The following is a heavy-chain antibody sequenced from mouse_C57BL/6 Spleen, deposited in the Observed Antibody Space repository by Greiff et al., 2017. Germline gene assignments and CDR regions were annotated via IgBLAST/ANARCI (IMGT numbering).Heavy chain of an antibody. CDR1: GYTFTGYW. Sequence: QVQLQQSGAELMKPGASVKLSCKATGYTFTGYWIEWVKQRPGHGLEWIGEILPGSGSTNYNEKFKGKATFTADTSSNTAYMQLSSLTTEDSAIYYCARFLYYYGSSYGYFDVWGTGTTVTVSS. CDR3: ARFLYYYGSSYGYFDV. J-gene: IGHJ1*03. V-gene: IGHV1-9*01. D-gene: IGHD1-1*01. CDR2: ILPGSGST.